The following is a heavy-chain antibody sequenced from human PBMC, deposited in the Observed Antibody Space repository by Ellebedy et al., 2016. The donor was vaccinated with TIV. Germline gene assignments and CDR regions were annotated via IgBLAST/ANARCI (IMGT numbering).Heavy chain of an antibody. V-gene: IGHV3-21*01. CDR3: ARGGGDLPFDY. CDR2: ISSSGTYI. CDR1: GFTFSSYS. D-gene: IGHD4-17*01. J-gene: IGHJ4*02. Sequence: GESLKISCAASGFTFSSYSMNWVRQAPGKGLEWVSCISSSGTYIYYADSLKGRFTISRGSAKNSLYLQMNSLRAEDTAVYYCARGGGDLPFDYWGQGTLVTVSS.